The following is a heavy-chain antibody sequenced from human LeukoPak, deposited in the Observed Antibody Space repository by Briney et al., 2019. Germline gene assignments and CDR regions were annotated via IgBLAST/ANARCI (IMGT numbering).Heavy chain of an antibody. Sequence: ASVKVSCKASGGTFSSYAISWVRQAPGQGLEWMGRIIPILGIANYARKFQGRVTITADKSTSTAYMELSSLRSEDTAVYYCAREGSSGWYVYNWFDPWGQGTLVTVSS. CDR2: IIPILGIA. J-gene: IGHJ5*02. CDR1: GGTFSSYA. D-gene: IGHD6-19*01. CDR3: AREGSSGWYVYNWFDP. V-gene: IGHV1-69*04.